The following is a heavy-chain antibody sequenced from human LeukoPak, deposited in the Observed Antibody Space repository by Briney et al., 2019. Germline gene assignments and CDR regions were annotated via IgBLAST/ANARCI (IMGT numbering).Heavy chain of an antibody. D-gene: IGHD1-26*01. CDR2: ISWNSGSI. CDR3: AKDESGSPGA. V-gene: IGHV3-9*01. Sequence: GRSLRPSWAASGFTFDDYAMHWVRQAPGKGLEWVSGISWNSGSIGYADSVKGRFTISRDNAKNSLYLQMNSLRAEDTALYYCAKDESGSPGAWGQGTLVTVSS. CDR1: GFTFDDYA. J-gene: IGHJ5*02.